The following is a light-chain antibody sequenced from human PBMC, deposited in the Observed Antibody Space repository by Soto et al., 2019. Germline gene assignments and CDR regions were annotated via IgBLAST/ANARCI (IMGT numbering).Light chain of an antibody. CDR3: QVWDNTNDHPVYV. CDR1: SSDVGSYNR. J-gene: IGLJ1*01. Sequence: QSALTQPPSVSGSPGQSVAISCTGTSSDVGSYNRVSWYQQPPGTAPKVMIYEVSNRPSGVPDRFSGSKSGNTATLTISRVEAGDEADYYCQVWDNTNDHPVYVFGTGTKVTVL. V-gene: IGLV2-18*01. CDR2: EVS.